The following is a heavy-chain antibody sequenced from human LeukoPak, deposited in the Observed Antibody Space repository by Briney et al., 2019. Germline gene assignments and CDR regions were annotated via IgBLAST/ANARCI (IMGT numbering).Heavy chain of an antibody. CDR2: IYYSGCT. D-gene: IGHD3-22*01. V-gene: IGHV4-59*08. CDR1: GDPISSYY. Sequence: PSETQSLTCTVSGDPISSYYERCIRQPPGKGLEWIGYIYYSGCTIYNPSLKSRVTISVDTSKNQFSLKLSSVTAADTAVYYCARHDKNPNSSGYYYYYWGQGTLVTVSA. J-gene: IGHJ4*02. CDR3: ARHDKNPNSSGYYYYY.